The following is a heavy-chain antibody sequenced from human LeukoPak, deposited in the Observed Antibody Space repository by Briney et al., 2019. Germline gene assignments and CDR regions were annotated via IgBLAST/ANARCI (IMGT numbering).Heavy chain of an antibody. CDR1: GGSFSGYY. J-gene: IGHJ5*02. V-gene: IGHV4-34*01. Sequence: KPSETLSLTCAVYGGSFSGYYWSWIRQPPGKGLEWIGEINHSGSTNYNPSLKSRVTISVDTSKNQFSLKLSSVTAADTAVYYCARGGYYGSGGFGVDPWGQGTLVTVSS. CDR2: INHSGST. CDR3: ARGGYYGSGGFGVDP. D-gene: IGHD3-10*01.